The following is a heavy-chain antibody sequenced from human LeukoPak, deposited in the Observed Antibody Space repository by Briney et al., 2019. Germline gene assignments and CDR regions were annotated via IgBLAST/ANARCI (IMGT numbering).Heavy chain of an antibody. J-gene: IGHJ3*01. Sequence: SETLSLTCAVSGASISTASYSWNWTRQPPGEGLEWIGCFHHAGSSYYNPSLKSRVTISGDRSKNQVSLNLSSVTAADAAVYFCVRGGGLPNCGGFCPPDTWGQGKMVIVSS. CDR1: GASISTASYS. CDR2: FHHAGSS. D-gene: IGHD2-21*01. CDR3: VRGGGLPNCGGFCPPDT. V-gene: IGHV4-30-2*01.